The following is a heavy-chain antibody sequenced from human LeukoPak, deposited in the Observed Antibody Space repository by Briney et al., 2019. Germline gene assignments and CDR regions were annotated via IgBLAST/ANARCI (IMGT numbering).Heavy chain of an antibody. J-gene: IGHJ5*02. V-gene: IGHV4-39*01. D-gene: IGHD4-17*01. CDR3: ARHHGFPTTVNWFDP. Sequence: SETLSLTCTVSGGSISSSSYYWGWIRQPPGKGLEWIGSIYFSGSTYYNPSLKSRVSISVDTSKNQFSLRLSSVTAAHTAIYYCARHHGFPTTVNWFDPWGQGTLVTVSS. CDR2: IYFSGST. CDR1: GGSISSSSYY.